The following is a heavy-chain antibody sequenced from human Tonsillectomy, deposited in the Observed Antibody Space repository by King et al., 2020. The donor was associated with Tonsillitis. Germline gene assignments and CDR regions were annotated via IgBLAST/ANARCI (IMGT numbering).Heavy chain of an antibody. CDR2: ISSSSSTI. CDR1: GFTFNNYH. Sequence: VQLVESGGGLVQPGGSLRLSCAASGFTFNNYHMNWVRQAPGKGLEWVSYISSSSSTIYYADSVKGRFTISRDNAKNSLFLQMNSLRVEDTAVYYCASARIRGQGTLVTVSS. J-gene: IGHJ4*02. CDR3: ASARI. V-gene: IGHV3-48*04.